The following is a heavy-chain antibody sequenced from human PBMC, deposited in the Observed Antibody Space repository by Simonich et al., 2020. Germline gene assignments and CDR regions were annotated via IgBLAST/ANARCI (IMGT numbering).Heavy chain of an antibody. V-gene: IGHV1-2*02. J-gene: IGHJ3*02. CDR3: ARNGLVGILKAFDI. CDR2: NNPNSGGT. Sequence: QVQLVQSGAEVKKPGASVKVSCKASGYTFTGSYMHWVRQAPGEGLEWMGWNNPNSGGTNYEQKFQGRVTMTRDTSISTAYMELSRLRSDDTAVYYCARNGLVGILKAFDIWGQGTMVTVSS. CDR1: GYTFTGSY. D-gene: IGHD2-21*01.